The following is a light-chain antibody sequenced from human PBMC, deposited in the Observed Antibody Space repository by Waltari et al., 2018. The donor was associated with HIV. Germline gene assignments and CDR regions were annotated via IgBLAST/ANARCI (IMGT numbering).Light chain of an antibody. J-gene: IGKJ4*01. CDR3: HQYDTSPLT. Sequence: DIVLTQSPGTLSLSPGESATLSCRASQSVTTTYLAWYQQKPGQAPRILINGASNRAPGIPDRFSGGASGRDFTHTISRLEPEDLAVYYCHQYDTSPLTFGGGTKVEIK. CDR1: QSVTTTY. V-gene: IGKV3-20*01. CDR2: GAS.